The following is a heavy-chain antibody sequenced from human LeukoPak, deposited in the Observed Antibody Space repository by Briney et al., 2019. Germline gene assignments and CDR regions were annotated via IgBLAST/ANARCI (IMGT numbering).Heavy chain of an antibody. CDR3: AKVFYGSGSQDY. V-gene: IGHV3-7*03. CDR2: IKQDGSEQ. CDR1: GFTFTTYW. D-gene: IGHD3-10*01. J-gene: IGHJ4*02. Sequence: GGSLRLSCAASGFTFTTYWMGWVRQAPGKGLEWVANIKQDGSEQYYVDSVKGRFTISRDNSKDTLYLQMNSLRAEDTAVYYCAKVFYGSGSQDYWGQGTLVTVSS.